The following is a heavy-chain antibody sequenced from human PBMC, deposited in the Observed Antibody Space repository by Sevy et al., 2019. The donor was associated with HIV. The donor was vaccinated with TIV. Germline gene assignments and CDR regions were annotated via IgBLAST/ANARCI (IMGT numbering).Heavy chain of an antibody. CDR2: INADGTTT. J-gene: IGHJ5*02. Sequence: GGSLRLSCAASGFTFRSYWMHWVLQAPGKGLVWVSRINADGTTTTYVDSVEGRFTISRDNAKNTLYLQMNRRRVEDTAVYYCARGSEATNWAQWFDPWGQGTLVTVSS. CDR1: GFTFRSYW. D-gene: IGHD1-1*01. V-gene: IGHV3-74*01. CDR3: ARGSEATNWAQWFDP.